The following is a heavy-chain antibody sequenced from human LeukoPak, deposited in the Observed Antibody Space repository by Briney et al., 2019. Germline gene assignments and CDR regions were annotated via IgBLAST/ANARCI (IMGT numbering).Heavy chain of an antibody. CDR3: ANEYSKGDV. J-gene: IGHJ3*01. CDR2: ISGSGTST. Sequence: GGSLRLSFVASGFTFSNYVMNWVRQAPGKGLECVSSISGSGTSTYYADSVKGRFTSSRDNSKNTLYLQMDSLRAEDTAIYYCANEYSKGDVWGQGTTVTVSS. D-gene: IGHD4-11*01. V-gene: IGHV3-23*01. CDR1: GFTFSNYV.